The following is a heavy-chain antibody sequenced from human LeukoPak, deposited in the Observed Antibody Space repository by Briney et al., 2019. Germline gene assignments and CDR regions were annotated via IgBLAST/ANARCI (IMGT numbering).Heavy chain of an antibody. CDR2: TYYSGST. Sequence: KPSETLSLTCTVSGGSISSYYWSWIRQPPGKGLEWIGYTYYSGSTNYNPSLKSRVTISVDTSKNQFSLKLTSVTAADTAVYYCARDIRDIAVAGTVVSLHWFDPWGQGTLVTVSS. J-gene: IGHJ5*02. D-gene: IGHD6-19*01. CDR1: GGSISSYY. CDR3: ARDIRDIAVAGTVVSLHWFDP. V-gene: IGHV4-59*12.